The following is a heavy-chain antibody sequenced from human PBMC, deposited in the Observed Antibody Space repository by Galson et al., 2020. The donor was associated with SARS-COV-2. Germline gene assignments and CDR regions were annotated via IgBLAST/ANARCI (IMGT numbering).Heavy chain of an antibody. V-gene: IGHV3-15*01. CDR2: IKSKTDGGTT. J-gene: IGHJ4*02. D-gene: IGHD3-22*01. CDR1: GFTFSNAW. CDR3: TTGYDSSGYSPVGY. Sequence: GESLKISCAASGFTFSNAWMNWVRQAPGKGLEWVGRIKSKTDGGTTDYAAPVKGRFTISRDDSKNTLYLQMNSLKTEDTAVYYCTTGYDSSGYSPVGYWGQGTLVTVSS.